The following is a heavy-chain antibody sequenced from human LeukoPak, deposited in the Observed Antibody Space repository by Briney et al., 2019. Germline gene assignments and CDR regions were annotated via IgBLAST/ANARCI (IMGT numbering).Heavy chain of an antibody. CDR2: IYYSGST. Sequence: SETLSLTCTVSGGSISSGGYYWSWIRQHPGKGLEWIGYIYYSGSTYYNPSLKSRVTISVDTSKNQFSLKLSSVTAADTAVYYCARGGWWLRVYYYYGMDVWGQGTTVTASS. CDR1: GGSISSGGYY. D-gene: IGHD5-12*01. J-gene: IGHJ6*02. CDR3: ARGGWWLRVYYYYGMDV. V-gene: IGHV4-31*03.